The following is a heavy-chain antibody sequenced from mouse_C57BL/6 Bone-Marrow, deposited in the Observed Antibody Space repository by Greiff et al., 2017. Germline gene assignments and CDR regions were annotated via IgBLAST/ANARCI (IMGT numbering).Heavy chain of an antibody. CDR3: ASGGGTTVVPDYFDY. V-gene: IGHV1-53*01. Sequence: QVQLQQPGTELVKPGDSVKLSCKASGYTFTSYWMHWVKQRPGQGLEWIGNINPSTGGTNYNEKFKSKATLTVDKSSSTAYMQLSSLTSEYSAVYYCASGGGTTVVPDYFDYWGQGTTLTVSS. D-gene: IGHD1-1*01. J-gene: IGHJ2*01. CDR1: GYTFTSYW. CDR2: INPSTGGT.